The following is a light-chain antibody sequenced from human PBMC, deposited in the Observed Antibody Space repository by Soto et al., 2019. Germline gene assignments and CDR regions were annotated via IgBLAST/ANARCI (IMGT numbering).Light chain of an antibody. CDR3: QQRSNWIT. CDR1: QSVSSY. J-gene: IGKJ5*01. V-gene: IGKV3-11*01. CDR2: DVS. Sequence: EIVLTQSPATLSLSPGERATLSCRASQSVSSYLAWYQQKPGQALRLLIYDVSNRATSVPARFSGSGSGTDFTLTISSLEPQDVAVYYCQQRSNWITFGQGTRLEIE.